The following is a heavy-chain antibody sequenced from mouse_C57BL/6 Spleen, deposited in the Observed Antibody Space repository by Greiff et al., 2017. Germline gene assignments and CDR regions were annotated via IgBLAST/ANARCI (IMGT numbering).Heavy chain of an antibody. CDR1: GYPFTSYW. Sequence: QVQLQQPGAELVLPGASVKLSCKASGYPFTSYWMHWVKQRPGQGLEWIGEIDPSDSYTNYNKKFQGKSTLTVDESSSTAYMQLSSLTSEDSAVYSCARGAQGSRVSYWYLDVWGTGTTVTVSS. V-gene: IGHV1-69*01. CDR3: ARGAQGSRVSYWYLDV. CDR2: IDPSDSYT. J-gene: IGHJ1*03. D-gene: IGHD1-1*01.